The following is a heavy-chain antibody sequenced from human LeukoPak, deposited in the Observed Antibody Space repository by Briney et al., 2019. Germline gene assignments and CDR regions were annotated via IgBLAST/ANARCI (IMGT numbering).Heavy chain of an antibody. Sequence: GASVKVSCKASGYTFTGYYMHWVRQAPGQGLEWMGWINPNSGGTNYAQKFQGRVTITRDTSISTAYMELSRLRSDDTAVYYCARDTYSSSSGGDYYYYGMDVWGQGTTVTVSS. CDR1: GYTFTGYY. J-gene: IGHJ6*02. D-gene: IGHD6-13*01. V-gene: IGHV1-2*02. CDR2: INPNSGGT. CDR3: ARDTYSSSSGGDYYYYGMDV.